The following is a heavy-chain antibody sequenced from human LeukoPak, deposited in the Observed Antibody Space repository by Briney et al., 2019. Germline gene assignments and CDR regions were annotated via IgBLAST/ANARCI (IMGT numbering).Heavy chain of an antibody. CDR1: GGTFSNFV. D-gene: IGHD3-10*01. CDR2: IIPIVDVT. V-gene: IGHV1-69*04. CDR3: AREMGDREFYFDY. J-gene: IGHJ4*02. Sequence: GASVKVSCKASGGTFSNFVFSWVRQAPGQGLQWVGRIIPIVDVTSYAQNFKGRVTITADESTTTAYMELSSLRSEDTAVYYCAREMGDREFYFDYWGQGTLVTVSS.